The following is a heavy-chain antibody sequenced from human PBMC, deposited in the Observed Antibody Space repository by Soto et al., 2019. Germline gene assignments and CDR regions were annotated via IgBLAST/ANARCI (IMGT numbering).Heavy chain of an antibody. CDR2: ISGTGGGI. Sequence: GGSLRLSCAVSGFTFDSYAMSWVRQAPGKGLEWVSLISGTGGGIYYADSVKGRFTISRDNSQNMLYLQMNSLRVEDTAVYYCAKDPVRGGTGGSWFDYWGQGTLVTVSS. V-gene: IGHV3-23*01. CDR3: AKDPVRGGTGGSWFDY. J-gene: IGHJ4*02. CDR1: GFTFDSYA. D-gene: IGHD2-15*01.